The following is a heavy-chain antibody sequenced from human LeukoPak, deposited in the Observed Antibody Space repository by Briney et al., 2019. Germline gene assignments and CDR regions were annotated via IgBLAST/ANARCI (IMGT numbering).Heavy chain of an antibody. CDR2: ITGSGATT. CDR3: AKRAEDTARPFFDY. V-gene: IGHV3-23*01. J-gene: IGHJ4*02. CDR1: GFTFSSYA. D-gene: IGHD5-18*01. Sequence: GGSLRLSCAAPGFTFSSYAINWLRQAPGKGLEWVSAITGSGATTYYADSVRGRFTTSRDNSKNTVYLQMNSLRGEDTAVYYCAKRAEDTARPFFDYWGQGTLVTVSS.